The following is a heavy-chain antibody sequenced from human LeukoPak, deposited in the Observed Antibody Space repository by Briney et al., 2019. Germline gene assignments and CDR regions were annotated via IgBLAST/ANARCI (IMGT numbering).Heavy chain of an antibody. Sequence: PGGSLRLSRAASGFSFSDSWMNWVRQAPGKGLEWVANIKLDASEKYYVDSVKGRFAISRDNAKNTLYLQMNSLRAEDTAVYSCATSRGGSWGQGILVTVSS. J-gene: IGHJ5*02. CDR1: GFSFSDSW. CDR2: IKLDASEK. V-gene: IGHV3-7*01. D-gene: IGHD3-16*01. CDR3: ATSRGGS.